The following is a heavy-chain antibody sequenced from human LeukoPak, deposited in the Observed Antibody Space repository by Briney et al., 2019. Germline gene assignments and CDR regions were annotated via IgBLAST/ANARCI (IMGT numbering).Heavy chain of an antibody. CDR3: ASSIGYMDV. J-gene: IGHJ6*03. Sequence: SETLSLTCTVSGVSISSHYWSWIRQPPGKGLEWIGYIYYSGSTNYNPSLKSRVTISVDTSKNQFSLKLSSVTAADTAVYYCASSIGYMDVWGKGTTVTVSS. D-gene: IGHD3-22*01. V-gene: IGHV4-59*11. CDR1: GVSISSHY. CDR2: IYYSGST.